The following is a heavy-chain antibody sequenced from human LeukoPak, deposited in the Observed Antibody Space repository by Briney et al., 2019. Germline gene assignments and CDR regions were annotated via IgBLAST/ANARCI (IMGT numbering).Heavy chain of an antibody. Sequence: GGSLTLSCAASGFTFSSYSMNWVRQAPGKGLEWVSSISSSSSYIYYADSVKGRFTISRDNAKNSLYLQMNSLRAEDTAVYYCAKAWQDIVVVPAAIGYWGQGTLVTVSS. V-gene: IGHV3-21*01. J-gene: IGHJ4*02. CDR2: ISSSSSYI. CDR1: GFTFSSYS. D-gene: IGHD2-2*01. CDR3: AKAWQDIVVVPAAIGY.